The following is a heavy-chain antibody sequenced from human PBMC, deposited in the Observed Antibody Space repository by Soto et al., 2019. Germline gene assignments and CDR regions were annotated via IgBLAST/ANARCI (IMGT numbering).Heavy chain of an antibody. CDR2: ISGSGGST. J-gene: IGHJ4*02. V-gene: IGHV3-23*01. D-gene: IGHD3-10*01. CDR1: GFTFSSYA. Sequence: PGGSLRLSCAASGFTFSSYAMSWVRQAPGKGLEWVSAISGSGGSTYYADSVKGRFTISRDNSKNTLYLQMNSLRAEDTAVYYCAKDQGWFGELLDGEFDYWGQGTLVTVSS. CDR3: AKDQGWFGELLDGEFDY.